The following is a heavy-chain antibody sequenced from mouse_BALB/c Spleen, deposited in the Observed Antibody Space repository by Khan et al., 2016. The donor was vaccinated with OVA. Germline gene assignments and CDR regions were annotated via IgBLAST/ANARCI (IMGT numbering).Heavy chain of an antibody. D-gene: IGHD1-1*01. J-gene: IGHJ2*01. V-gene: IGHV1-20*02. CDR1: GYSFTGYF. Sequence: EVQLQQSGPELVKPGASVKISCKASGYSFTGYFMSWVMQSHGKSLEWIGRINPHIGETLYNQKFKGKATLTVDESSSTASMELRSMASEDSAFYYCTSIYGSDFDYWGQGTPLTVSS. CDR3: TSIYGSDFDY. CDR2: INPHIGET.